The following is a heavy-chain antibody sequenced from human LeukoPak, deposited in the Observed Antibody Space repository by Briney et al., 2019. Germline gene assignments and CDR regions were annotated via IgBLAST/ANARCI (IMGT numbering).Heavy chain of an antibody. CDR2: IYHSGST. D-gene: IGHD6-13*01. Sequence: SETLSLTCTVSGYSISSGYYWGWIRQPPGKGLEWIGSIYHSGSTHYNPSLKSRVTISVDTSKNQFSLKLSSVTAADTAVYYCARDRGSSWYFDYWGQGTLVTVSS. CDR1: GYSISSGYY. V-gene: IGHV4-38-2*02. J-gene: IGHJ4*02. CDR3: ARDRGSSWYFDY.